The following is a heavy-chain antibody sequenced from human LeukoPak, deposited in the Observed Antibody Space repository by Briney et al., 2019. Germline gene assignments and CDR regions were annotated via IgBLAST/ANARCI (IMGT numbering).Heavy chain of an antibody. D-gene: IGHD1-26*01. CDR3: ARELNRGYSGSYPNWFDP. J-gene: IGHJ5*02. V-gene: IGHV1-46*01. CDR2: INPSGGST. CDR1: GYTFTSYY. Sequence: GASVKVSCKASGYTFTSYYMHWVRQAPGQGLEWMGIINPSGGSTSYAQKFQGRVTITADESTSTAYMELSSLRSEDTAVYYCARELNRGYSGSYPNWFDPWGQGTLVTVSS.